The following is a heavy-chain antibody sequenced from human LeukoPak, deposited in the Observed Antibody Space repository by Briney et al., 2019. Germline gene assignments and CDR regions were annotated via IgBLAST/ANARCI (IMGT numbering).Heavy chain of an antibody. Sequence: SETLSLTCTVSGGSVNSGNYYWTWIRQPAGKRLEWIGRIYTSGSTNYNPSLKSRVTISVDTSKNQFSLKLSSVTAADTAVYYCARDKSSYYYDSSGENWFDPWGQGTLVTVSS. CDR2: IYTSGST. V-gene: IGHV4-61*02. D-gene: IGHD3-22*01. CDR1: GGSVNSGNYY. J-gene: IGHJ5*02. CDR3: ARDKSSYYYDSSGENWFDP.